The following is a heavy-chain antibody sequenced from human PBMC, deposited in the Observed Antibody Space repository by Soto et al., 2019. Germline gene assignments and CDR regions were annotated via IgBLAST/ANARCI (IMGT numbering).Heavy chain of an antibody. D-gene: IGHD6-19*01. CDR1: GFAVSSKY. V-gene: IGHV3-53*01. CDR2: IYGGGTT. Sequence: EVQLVESGGGLIQPGGSLRLSCAASGFAVSSKYMTWVRQAPGKGLEWVSVIYGGGTTYYADSVKGRFTISRDTSKNTLYLHMHSLRAEDTAVYYCVQTTGWPGFDFWGQGTLVTVSS. J-gene: IGHJ4*02. CDR3: VQTTGWPGFDF.